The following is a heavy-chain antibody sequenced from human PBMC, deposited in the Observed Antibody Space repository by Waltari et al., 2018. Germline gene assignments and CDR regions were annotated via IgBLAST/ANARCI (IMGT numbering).Heavy chain of an antibody. J-gene: IGHJ2*01. Sequence: EVQLVESGGGLVQPGGSLRLSCAASGFTFRSYAMRWVRQAPGRGLEWVSSISGSDGRTNYADSAKGRFTISRDNVKNTLFLQMNSLRADDAAVYYCAKDLGGFSGSHWYFDLWGRGTLVTVSS. D-gene: IGHD5-12*01. CDR1: GFTFRSYA. V-gene: IGHV3-23*04. CDR3: AKDLGGFSGSHWYFDL. CDR2: ISGSDGRT.